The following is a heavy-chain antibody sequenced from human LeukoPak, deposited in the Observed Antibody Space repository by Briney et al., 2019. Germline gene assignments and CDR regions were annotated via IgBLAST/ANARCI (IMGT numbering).Heavy chain of an antibody. D-gene: IGHD3-22*01. CDR3: ARGKLYSYESTSFFGPLDC. CDR2: LYSNGHI. CDR1: GFSVGSNY. Sequence: GGSLRLSCAASGFSVGSNYLTWVRQAPGKELEWVSVLYSNGHISYADSVKGRFTISRDNSENTVYLQMDNLRPEDTAVYTCARGKLYSYESTSFFGPLDCWGQGTLVTVSS. J-gene: IGHJ4*02. V-gene: IGHV3-53*01.